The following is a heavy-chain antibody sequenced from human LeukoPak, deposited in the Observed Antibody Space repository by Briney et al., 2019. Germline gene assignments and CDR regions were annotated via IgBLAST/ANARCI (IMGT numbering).Heavy chain of an antibody. D-gene: IGHD6-19*01. CDR3: ARRPRYSNGWYYFDS. Sequence: SETLSLTCAVYGGSFSGDYWNWIRQPPGKGLEWIGEINHSGSTNSNPSLKSRVTISVDRSKNQFSLKLSSVTAADTAVYYCARRPRYSNGWYYFDSWGQGTLVTVSS. CDR1: GGSFSGDY. CDR2: INHSGST. J-gene: IGHJ4*02. V-gene: IGHV4-34*01.